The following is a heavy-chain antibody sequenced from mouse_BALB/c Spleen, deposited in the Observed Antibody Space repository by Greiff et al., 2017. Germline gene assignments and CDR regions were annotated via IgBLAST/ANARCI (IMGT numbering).Heavy chain of an antibody. D-gene: IGHD2-1*01. CDR1: GFDFSRYW. Sequence: EVKVIESGGGLVQPGGSLKLSCAASGFDFSRYWMSWVRQAPGKGLEWIGEINPDSSTINYTPSLKDKFIISRDNAKNTLYLQMSKVRSEDTALYYCARGEYGNYWYFDVWGAGTTVTVSS. J-gene: IGHJ1*01. CDR2: INPDSSTI. CDR3: ARGEYGNYWYFDV. V-gene: IGHV4-1*02.